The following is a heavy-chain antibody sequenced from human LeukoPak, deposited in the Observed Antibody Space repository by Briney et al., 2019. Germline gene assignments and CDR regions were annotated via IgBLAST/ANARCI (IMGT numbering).Heavy chain of an antibody. CDR2: IYYSGST. D-gene: IGHD3-10*01. V-gene: IGHV4-39*07. CDR1: GGSISSSSYY. CDR3: ARARYGSGSYYKVPGSRNWFDP. J-gene: IGHJ5*02. Sequence: PSETLSLTCTVSGGSISSSSYYWGWIRQPPGKGLEWIGSIYYSGSTYYNPSLKSRVTISVDTSKNQFSLKLSSVTAADTAVYYCARARYGSGSYYKVPGSRNWFDPWGQGTLVTVSS.